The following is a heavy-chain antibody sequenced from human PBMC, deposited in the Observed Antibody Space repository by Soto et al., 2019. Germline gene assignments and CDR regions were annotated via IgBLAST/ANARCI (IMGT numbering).Heavy chain of an antibody. J-gene: IGHJ3*02. Sequence: GASLRLSCAASGFTFSSYDMHWVRQATGKGLEWVSAIGTAGDTYYPGSVKGRFTISRENAKNSLYLQMNSLRAEDTAVYYCARATVANAFDIWGQGTMVTVSS. CDR3: ARATVANAFDI. D-gene: IGHD2-15*01. CDR1: GFTFSSYD. CDR2: IGTAGDT. V-gene: IGHV3-13*01.